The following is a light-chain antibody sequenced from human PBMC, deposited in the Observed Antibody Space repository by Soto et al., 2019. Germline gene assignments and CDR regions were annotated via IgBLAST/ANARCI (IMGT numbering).Light chain of an antibody. CDR3: CSYTGSSTFV. CDR2: EGS. V-gene: IGLV2-23*03. Sequence: QSALTQPASVSGSPGQSITISCTGTSSDVGSYNLVSWYQLHPGKAPKLMIYEGSKRPSGVSNRFSGSKSGNTASLTISRLQAEDEADYYCCSYTGSSTFVFGGGTKLTVL. J-gene: IGLJ2*01. CDR1: SSDVGSYNL.